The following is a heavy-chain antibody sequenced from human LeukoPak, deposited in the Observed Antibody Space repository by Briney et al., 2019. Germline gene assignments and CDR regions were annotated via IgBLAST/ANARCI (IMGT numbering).Heavy chain of an antibody. CDR3: ARGEGSGSYGYHDY. D-gene: IGHD3-10*01. CDR1: GYRFTSYG. Sequence: ASVTVSCKTSGYRFTSYGISWVRQAPGQGLEWMGWISGYNGNTDYADSRDFAQKYQGRATMTTDKTTSTAYMELRSLRSDDTAMYYCARGEGSGSYGYHDYWGQGTLVTVSS. CDR2: ISGYNGNT. V-gene: IGHV1-18*01. J-gene: IGHJ4*02.